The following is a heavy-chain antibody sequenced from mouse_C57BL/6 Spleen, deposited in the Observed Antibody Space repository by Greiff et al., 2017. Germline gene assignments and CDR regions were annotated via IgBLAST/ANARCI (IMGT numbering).Heavy chain of an antibody. J-gene: IGHJ4*01. D-gene: IGHD2-3*01. CDR1: GYTFTSYG. CDR3: ARGGDGSSYAMDY. V-gene: IGHV1-81*01. CDR2: IYPRSGNT. Sequence: VQRVESGAELARPGASVKLSCKASGYTFTSYGISWVKQRTGQGLEWIGEIYPRSGNTYYNEKFKGKATLTADKSSSTAYMELRSLTSEDSAVYFCARGGDGSSYAMDYWGQGTSVTVSS.